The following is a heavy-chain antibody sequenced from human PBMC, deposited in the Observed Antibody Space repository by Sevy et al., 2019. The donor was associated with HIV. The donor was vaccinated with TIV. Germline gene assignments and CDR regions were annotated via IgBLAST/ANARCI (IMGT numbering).Heavy chain of an antibody. Sequence: SDTLSLTCAVSGGSISSGGYSWSWIRQPPGKGLEWIGYIYHSGSTYYNPSLKSRVTISVDRSKNQFSLKLSSVTAADTAVYYCARALLYRTNWFDPWGQGTLVTVSS. CDR1: GGSISSGGYS. J-gene: IGHJ5*02. V-gene: IGHV4-30-2*01. CDR3: ARALLYRTNWFDP. D-gene: IGHD2-8*01. CDR2: IYHSGST.